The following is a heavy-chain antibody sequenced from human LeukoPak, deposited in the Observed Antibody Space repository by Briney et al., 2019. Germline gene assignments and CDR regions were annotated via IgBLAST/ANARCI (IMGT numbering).Heavy chain of an antibody. V-gene: IGHV4-38-2*02. D-gene: IGHD5-18*01. CDR1: VYSISGGSY. CDR2: IFHSGTT. J-gene: IGHJ4*02. Sequence: SETLSLTSVVSVYSISGGSYWGWIGQLPGKGRGWIGSIFHSGTTYHNPSLKSRVTISVDTSKNQVSLKLSSVTAADTAVYYCARDLSVTAKFDYWGQGTLVTVSS. CDR3: ARDLSVTAKFDY.